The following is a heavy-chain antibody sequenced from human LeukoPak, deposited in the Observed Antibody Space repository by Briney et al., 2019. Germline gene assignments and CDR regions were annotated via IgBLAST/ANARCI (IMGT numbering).Heavy chain of an antibody. CDR1: GGSFSGYY. J-gene: IGHJ4*02. Sequence: PSETLSLTCAVYGGSFSGYYWSWIRQPPGKGLEWIGEINHSGSTNYNPSLKSRVTISVDTSKNQFSLKLSSVTAADTAVYYCARVRTYYDFWSGASGFDYWGQGTLVTVSS. D-gene: IGHD3-3*01. V-gene: IGHV4-34*01. CDR3: ARVRTYYDFWSGASGFDY. CDR2: INHSGST.